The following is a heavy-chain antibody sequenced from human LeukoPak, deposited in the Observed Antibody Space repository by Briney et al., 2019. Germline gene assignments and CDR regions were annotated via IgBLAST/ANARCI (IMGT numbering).Heavy chain of an antibody. V-gene: IGHV1-18*01. D-gene: IGHD6-6*01. CDR3: AREVTTEGGIAARPIDY. Sequence: ASVKVSCKASGYTFTSYGISWVRQAPGQGLEWMGWISAYNGNTNYAQKLQGRVSMTRDTSTSTVYMELSSLRSEDTAVYYCAREVTTEGGIAARPIDYWGQGTLVTVSS. CDR1: GYTFTSYG. J-gene: IGHJ4*02. CDR2: ISAYNGNT.